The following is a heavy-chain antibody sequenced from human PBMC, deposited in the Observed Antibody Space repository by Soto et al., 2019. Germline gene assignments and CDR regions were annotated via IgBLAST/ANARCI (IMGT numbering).Heavy chain of an antibody. D-gene: IGHD4-17*01. V-gene: IGHV3-9*01. Sequence: EVQLVESGGGLVQPGRSLRLSCAASGFTFDDYAMHWVRQAPGKGLEWVSGISWNSGSIGYADYVKGPFTISRDNAKNSLYLQMNSLRAEDTALYYCAKVEGISGGGHDYGDYSATDFDLWGQGTMVTVSS. CDR1: GFTFDDYA. CDR3: AKVEGISGGGHDYGDYSATDFDL. CDR2: ISWNSGSI. J-gene: IGHJ3*01.